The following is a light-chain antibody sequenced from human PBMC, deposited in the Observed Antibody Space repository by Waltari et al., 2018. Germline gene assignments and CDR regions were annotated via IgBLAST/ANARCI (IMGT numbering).Light chain of an antibody. CDR1: SSDIGGYNY. Sequence: QSALTQPASVSGSPGQSITISCTGTSSDIGGYNYVSWYQQHPGKAPKLMMFDVSRRPSGVSTRFSGSKSGNTASLTISGLQSEDEADYYCSSYTGSNSLYVFGTGTKVTVL. CDR3: SSYTGSNSLYV. J-gene: IGLJ1*01. V-gene: IGLV2-14*03. CDR2: DVS.